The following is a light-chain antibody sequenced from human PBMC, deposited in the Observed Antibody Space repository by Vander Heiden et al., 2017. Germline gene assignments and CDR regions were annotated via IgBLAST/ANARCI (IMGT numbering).Light chain of an antibody. CDR3: QQYGSSPET. J-gene: IGKJ1*01. V-gene: IGKV3-20*01. CDR1: QSVSSIY. CDR2: GAS. Sequence: EIVLTQSPGTLSLSPGERATLSCRARQSVSSIYLAWYQQTPGQAPRLLIYGASSRATGIPDRFSGSGSGTDFTLTISRLEPEDFAVYYCQQYGSSPETFGQGTKVEIK.